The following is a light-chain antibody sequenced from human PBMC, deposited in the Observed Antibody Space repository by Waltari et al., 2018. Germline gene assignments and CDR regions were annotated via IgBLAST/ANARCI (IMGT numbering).Light chain of an antibody. CDR2: KVS. V-gene: IGKV2-30*01. CDR1: KSLVSSDGNTY. Sequence: DVVMTQSPLSLPVTLGQPASISCRSSKSLVSSDGNTYFNWFHQRPGQSPRRLLYKVSNRDSGVPDRFSGSGSGTDFTLRISRVEAEDVGVYYCMQGIHRPWTFGQGTKVEIK. J-gene: IGKJ1*01. CDR3: MQGIHRPWT.